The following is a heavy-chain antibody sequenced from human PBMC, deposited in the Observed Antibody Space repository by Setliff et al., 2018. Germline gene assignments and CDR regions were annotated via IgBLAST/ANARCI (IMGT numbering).Heavy chain of an antibody. Sequence: ASVKVSCKASGYTFTSYGFSWVRQAPGQGLEWMGWISGYNGNTNYAQKVQGRVTMTTDTSTGTIYMELRSLRADDTAVYYCSRFGLYYEAVYVGGDYYYYGMDVWGQGTTVTVSS. V-gene: IGHV1-18*01. CDR3: SRFGLYYEAVYVGGDYYYYGMDV. CDR2: ISGYNGNT. D-gene: IGHD3-16*01. J-gene: IGHJ6*02. CDR1: GYTFTSYG.